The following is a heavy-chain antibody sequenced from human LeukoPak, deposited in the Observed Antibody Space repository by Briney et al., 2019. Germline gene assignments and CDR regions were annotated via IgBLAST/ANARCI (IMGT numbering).Heavy chain of an antibody. D-gene: IGHD6-6*01. CDR1: GGSISSSSYY. V-gene: IGHV4-39*07. CDR3: AGGSIAARPVAFDI. CDR2: MYSSGST. J-gene: IGHJ3*02. Sequence: SETLSLTCTVSGGSISSSSYYWGWIRQPPGKGLEWIGSMYSSGSTYYNPSLKSRVTISVDTSKNQFSLKLSSVTAADTAVYYCAGGSIAARPVAFDIWGQGTMVTVSS.